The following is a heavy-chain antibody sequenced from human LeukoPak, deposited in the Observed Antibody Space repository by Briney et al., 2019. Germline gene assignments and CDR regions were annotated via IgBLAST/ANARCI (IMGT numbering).Heavy chain of an antibody. Sequence: NASETLSLTCTVSGGSISSYYWSWIRQPPGKGLEWIGYIYYSGSTNYNPSLKSRVTISVDTSKNQFSLKLSSVTAEDTAVYYCASVGARSYWGQGTLVTVSS. J-gene: IGHJ4*02. CDR1: GGSISSYY. CDR2: IYYSGST. CDR3: ASVGARSY. D-gene: IGHD1-26*01. V-gene: IGHV4-59*01.